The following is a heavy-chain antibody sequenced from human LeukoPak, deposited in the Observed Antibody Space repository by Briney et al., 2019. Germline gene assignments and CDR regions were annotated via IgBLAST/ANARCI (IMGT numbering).Heavy chain of an antibody. Sequence: HWASVKVSCKASGGTFSSYAISWVRQAPGQGLEWMGGIIPIFGTANYAQKFQGRVTITADESTSTAYMELSSLRSEDTAVYYCASSEGGIAAAGPGTRPRSDYYFDYWGQGTLVTVSS. CDR1: GGTFSSYA. CDR2: IIPIFGTA. J-gene: IGHJ4*02. D-gene: IGHD6-13*01. CDR3: ASSEGGIAAAGPGTRPRSDYYFDY. V-gene: IGHV1-69*13.